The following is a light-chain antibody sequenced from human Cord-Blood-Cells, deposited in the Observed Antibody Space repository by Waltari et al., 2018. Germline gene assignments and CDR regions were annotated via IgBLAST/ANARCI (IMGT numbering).Light chain of an antibody. CDR2: GAS. J-gene: IGKJ4*01. CDR1: QSVSSSY. V-gene: IGKV3-20*01. Sequence: EIVLTQSPGTLSLSPGERATLSCRASQSVSSSYLAWYQQKPGQAPRRLIYGASSRATGIPDRFSGGGSGTDFTLTISRLEPEDFAVYYCQQYGSTLLTFGGGTKVEIK. CDR3: QQYGSTLLT.